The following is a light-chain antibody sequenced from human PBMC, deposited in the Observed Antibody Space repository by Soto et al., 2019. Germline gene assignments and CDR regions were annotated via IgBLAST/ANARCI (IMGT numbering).Light chain of an antibody. CDR2: GAS. Sequence: DIGLTQSPGTLSLSPGDGATLSCRASQSVSSGYLAWYQQKPGQAPRLLIYGASIRATGIPDRFSGSGSGTDFTLSISRLEPEDFAVYWCQHYGNSPTFGQGTKVQIK. CDR3: QHYGNSPT. CDR1: QSVSSGY. J-gene: IGKJ1*01. V-gene: IGKV3-20*01.